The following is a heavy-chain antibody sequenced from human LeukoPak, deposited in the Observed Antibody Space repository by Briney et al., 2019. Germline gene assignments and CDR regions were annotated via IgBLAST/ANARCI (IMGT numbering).Heavy chain of an antibody. J-gene: IGHJ4*02. CDR3: AKDRDWYYFDY. D-gene: IGHD5-24*01. V-gene: IGHV3-30*18. Sequence: GRSLTLSCAASGFTFSSYGMHWVRQAPGKGLEWVAVISYDGSNKYYADSVKGRFTISRDNSKNTLYLQMNSLRAEDTAVYYCAKDRDWYYFDYWGQGTLVTVSS. CDR1: GFTFSSYG. CDR2: ISYDGSNK.